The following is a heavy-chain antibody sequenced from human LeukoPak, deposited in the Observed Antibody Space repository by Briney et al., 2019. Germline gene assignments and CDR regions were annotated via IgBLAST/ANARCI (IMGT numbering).Heavy chain of an antibody. CDR1: GYSFTTYW. J-gene: IGHJ4*02. Sequence: GEPLKISCKGSGYSFTTYWIGWVRQMPGRGLEWMGIIYPGDSDTRYSPSFQGQVTISADKYISTAYLQWSSLKASDTAMYYCARQFRDSSGYYSYYFDYWGQRTLVTVSS. CDR3: ARQFRDSSGYYSYYFDY. CDR2: IYPGDSDT. V-gene: IGHV5-51*01. D-gene: IGHD3-22*01.